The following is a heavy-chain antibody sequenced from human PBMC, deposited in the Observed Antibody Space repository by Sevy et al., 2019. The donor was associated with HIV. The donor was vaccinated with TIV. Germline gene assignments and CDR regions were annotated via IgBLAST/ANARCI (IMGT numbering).Heavy chain of an antibody. CDR3: ARDGGGCSGGSCYSSLSFDY. V-gene: IGHV3-53*01. CDR1: GFTVSSNY. J-gene: IGHJ4*02. D-gene: IGHD2-15*01. Sequence: GGSLRLSCAASGFTVSSNYMSWVRQAPGKGLEWVSVIYSGGITYYADSVKGRFTISRDNSKNTLYLQMNSLRAEDTAVYYCARDGGGCSGGSCYSSLSFDYWGQGTLVTVSS. CDR2: IYSGGIT.